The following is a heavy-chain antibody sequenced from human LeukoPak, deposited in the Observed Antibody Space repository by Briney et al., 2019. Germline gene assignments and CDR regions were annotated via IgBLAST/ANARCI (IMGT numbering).Heavy chain of an antibody. J-gene: IGHJ5*02. Sequence: VSVKVSCKASGYTFTNYGISWVRQAPGQGLEWMGWISAYNGNTNYAQKLQGRVTMTRNTSISTAYMELSSLRSEDTAVYYCARAYYYDSSAYSPWGQGTLVTVSS. CDR2: ISAYNGNT. CDR3: ARAYYYDSSAYSP. V-gene: IGHV1-18*01. D-gene: IGHD3-22*01. CDR1: GYTFTNYG.